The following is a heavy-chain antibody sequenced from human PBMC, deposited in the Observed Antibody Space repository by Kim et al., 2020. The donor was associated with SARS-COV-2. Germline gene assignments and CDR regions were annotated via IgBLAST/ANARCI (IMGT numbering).Heavy chain of an antibody. J-gene: IGHJ5*02. Sequence: ASVKVSCKASGYTFTGYYMHWVRQAPGQGLEWMGRINPNSGGTNYAQKFQGRVTMTRDTSISTAYMELSRLRSDDTAVYYCARVYSGVMSSTSLYNWFDPWGQGTLVTVSS. CDR1: GYTFTGYY. D-gene: IGHD2-2*01. CDR2: INPNSGGT. CDR3: ARVYSGVMSSTSLYNWFDP. V-gene: IGHV1-2*06.